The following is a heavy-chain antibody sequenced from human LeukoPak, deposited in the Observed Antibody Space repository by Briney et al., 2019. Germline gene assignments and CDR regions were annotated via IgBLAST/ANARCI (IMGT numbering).Heavy chain of an antibody. CDR1: GFTFSSYA. D-gene: IGHD5-18*01. Sequence: PGGSLRLSCAASGFTFSSYAMHWVRQAPGKGLEWVAVISYDGSNKYYADSVKGRFTISRDNSKNTLYLQMNSLRAEDTAVYYCAREKGYSYGYLGYWGQGTLVTVSS. V-gene: IGHV3-30*14. CDR3: AREKGYSYGYLGY. CDR2: ISYDGSNK. J-gene: IGHJ4*02.